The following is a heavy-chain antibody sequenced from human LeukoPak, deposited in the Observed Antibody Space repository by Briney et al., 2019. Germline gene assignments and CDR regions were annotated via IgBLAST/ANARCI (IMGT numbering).Heavy chain of an antibody. V-gene: IGHV3-9*01. Sequence: GGSLRLSCAASGFTFDDYAMHWVRHAPGKGLEWVSGINWNSGSIGYADSVKGRFTISRDNAKNSLYLQMSSLRAEDTALYYCVKDRKGYYYYMDVWGKGTTITISS. J-gene: IGHJ6*03. CDR2: INWNSGSI. CDR3: VKDRKGYYYYMDV. CDR1: GFTFDDYA.